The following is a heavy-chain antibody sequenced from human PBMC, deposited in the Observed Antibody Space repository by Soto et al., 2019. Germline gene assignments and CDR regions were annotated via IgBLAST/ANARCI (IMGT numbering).Heavy chain of an antibody. V-gene: IGHV4-31*03. CDR3: AREYCGGDCFYRNWFDP. CDR2: ISYSGNT. J-gene: IGHJ5*02. Sequence: TLSLTCTVSGGSVSSGDNYRSWLRQRPTKGLEWIGYISYSGNTYYNPSLKSRVTMSVDTSNNQFSLKLASMTTADTAVYYCAREYCGGDCFYRNWFDPWGQGTLVTVSS. CDR1: GGSVSSGDNY. D-gene: IGHD2-21*02.